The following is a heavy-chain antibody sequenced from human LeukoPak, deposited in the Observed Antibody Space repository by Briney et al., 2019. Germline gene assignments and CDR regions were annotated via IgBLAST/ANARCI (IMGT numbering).Heavy chain of an antibody. V-gene: IGHV4-59*12. CDR3: ARDHGGYDSLDY. CDR2: IYYSGST. Sequence: SETLSLTCTASGGSISSYYWSWIRQPPGKGLEWIGYIYYSGSTYYNPSLKSRVTISVDTSENQFSLKLSSVTAADTAVYYCARDHGGYDSLDYWGQGTLVTVSS. D-gene: IGHD5-12*01. CDR1: GGSISSYY. J-gene: IGHJ4*02.